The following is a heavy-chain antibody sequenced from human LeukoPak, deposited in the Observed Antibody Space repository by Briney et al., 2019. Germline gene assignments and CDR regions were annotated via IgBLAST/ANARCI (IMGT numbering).Heavy chain of an antibody. D-gene: IGHD2-15*01. CDR3: ARNFPGVGCSGGSCYDY. Sequence: PSETLSLTCAVYGGSFSGYYWSWIRQPPGKGLEWIGEINHSGSTNYNPSLKSRVTISVDTSKNQFSLKLSSVTAADTAVYFCARNFPGVGCSGGSCYDYWGQGTLVTVSS. CDR2: INHSGST. J-gene: IGHJ4*02. V-gene: IGHV4-34*01. CDR1: GGSFSGYY.